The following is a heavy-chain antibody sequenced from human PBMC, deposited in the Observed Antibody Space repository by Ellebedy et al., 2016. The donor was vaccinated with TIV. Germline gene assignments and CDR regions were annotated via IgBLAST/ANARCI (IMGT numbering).Heavy chain of an antibody. CDR3: AREIRAAAALNWFDP. D-gene: IGHD6-13*01. J-gene: IGHJ5*02. Sequence: PGGSLRLSCAASGFTFSSYWMHWVRQAPGKGLVWVSRINSDGSSTSYADSVKGRFTISRDNAKNTLYLQMSSLRAEDTAVYYCAREIRAAAALNWFDPWGQGTLVTVSS. V-gene: IGHV3-74*01. CDR1: GFTFSSYW. CDR2: INSDGSST.